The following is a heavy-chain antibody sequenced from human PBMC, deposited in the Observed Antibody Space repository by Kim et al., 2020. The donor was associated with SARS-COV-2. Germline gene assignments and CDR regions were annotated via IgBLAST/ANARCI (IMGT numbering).Heavy chain of an antibody. CDR1: GYSFTSYW. Sequence: GESLKISCKGSGYSFTSYWIGWVRQMPGKGLEWMGIIYPGDSDTRYSPSFQGQVTISADKSISTAYLQWSSLKASDTAMYYCARFAGLTTVTTFEAFDIWGQGTMVTVSS. V-gene: IGHV5-51*01. CDR3: ARFAGLTTVTTFEAFDI. J-gene: IGHJ3*02. CDR2: IYPGDSDT. D-gene: IGHD4-17*01.